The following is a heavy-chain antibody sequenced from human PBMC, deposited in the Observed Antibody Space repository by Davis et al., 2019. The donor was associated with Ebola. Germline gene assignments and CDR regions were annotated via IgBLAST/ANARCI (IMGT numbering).Heavy chain of an antibody. CDR3: AKAHVLRYFDW. CDR2: ISWNSGSI. CDR1: GFTFDDYA. J-gene: IGHJ4*02. Sequence: GGSLRLSCAASGFTFDDYAMHWVRQAPGKGLEWVSGISWNSGSIGYADSVKGRFTISRDNAKNSLYLQMNSLRAEDTALYYCAKAHVLRYFDWLGQGTLVTVSS. V-gene: IGHV3-9*01. D-gene: IGHD3-9*01.